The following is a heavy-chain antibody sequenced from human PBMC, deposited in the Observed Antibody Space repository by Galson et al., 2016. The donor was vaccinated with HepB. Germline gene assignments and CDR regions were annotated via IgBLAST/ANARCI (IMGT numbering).Heavy chain of an antibody. CDR3: ARMMGSDAFDI. CDR2: ISHDGTNK. D-gene: IGHD3-16*01. V-gene: IGHV3-30-3*01. CDR1: GFTFSNYA. J-gene: IGHJ3*02. Sequence: SLRLSCAASGFTFSNYAMHWVRQAPGKGLEWVAIISHDGTNKYYADSVNGRFTISRDNSKNTLYVQLNSLRAEDTAVYYCARMMGSDAFDIWGQGTMVTVSS.